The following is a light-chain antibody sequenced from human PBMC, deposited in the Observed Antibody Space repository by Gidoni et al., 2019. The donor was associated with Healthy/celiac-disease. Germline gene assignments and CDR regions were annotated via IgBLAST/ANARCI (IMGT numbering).Light chain of an antibody. V-gene: IGKV1-5*03. CDR1: KSISSW. CDR2: KAS. Sequence: DIQTTQSPSTLSASVGDRVTITCRASKSISSWLAWYQQKPGKAPKLLIYKASSLESGVPSRFSGSGSGTEFTLTISSLQPDDFATYYCQQYNSYSYTFGQGTKLEIK. CDR3: QQYNSYSYT. J-gene: IGKJ2*01.